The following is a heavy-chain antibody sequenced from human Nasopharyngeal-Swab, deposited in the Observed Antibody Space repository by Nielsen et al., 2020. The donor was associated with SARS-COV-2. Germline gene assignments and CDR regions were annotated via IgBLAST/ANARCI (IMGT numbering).Heavy chain of an antibody. V-gene: IGHV3-11*06. CDR2: ISSSSSYT. Sequence: GESLKISCAASGFTFSDYYVSWIRQAPGKGLEWVSYISSSSSYTNYADSVKGRFTISRDNAKNSLYLQMNSLRAEDTAVYYCAREGRPQDRFDYWGQGTLVTVSS. D-gene: IGHD2-15*01. CDR3: AREGRPQDRFDY. J-gene: IGHJ4*02. CDR1: GFTFSDYY.